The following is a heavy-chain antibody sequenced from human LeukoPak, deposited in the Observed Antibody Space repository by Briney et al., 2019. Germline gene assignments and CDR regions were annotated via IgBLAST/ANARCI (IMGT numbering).Heavy chain of an antibody. J-gene: IGHJ6*02. Sequence: SETLSLTCTVSGDSISSSRHSWGWIRQPPGRGLEWIGSISYSGSTYYNPSLKTRVTMSVDTSENQFSLKLSSVTAADSTVYYCVRIYCTSTSCYGDSYYGMDVWGQGTTVTVSS. CDR2: ISYSGST. D-gene: IGHD2-2*01. V-gene: IGHV4-39*01. CDR1: GDSISSSRHS. CDR3: VRIYCTSTSCYGDSYYGMDV.